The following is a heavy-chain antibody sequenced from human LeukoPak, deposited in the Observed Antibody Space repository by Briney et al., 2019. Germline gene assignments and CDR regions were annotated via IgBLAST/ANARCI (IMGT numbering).Heavy chain of an antibody. J-gene: IGHJ4*02. CDR2: INAGGDYT. CDR1: ELTFSSFA. V-gene: IGHV3-23*01. D-gene: IGHD2-2*01. CDR3: ARGHRPCSSTSCYLHFDY. Sequence: GGSLRLSCAASELTFSSFALSWVRQAPGKGLEWVSSINAGGDYTPYADSVKGRFTISRDNFKNTLSLQMNSLKAEDTGVYYCARGHRPCSSTSCYLHFDYWGQGTLVTVSA.